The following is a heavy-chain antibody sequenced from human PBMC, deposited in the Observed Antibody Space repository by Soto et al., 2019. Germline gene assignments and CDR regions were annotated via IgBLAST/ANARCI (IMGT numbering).Heavy chain of an antibody. J-gene: IGHJ5*02. D-gene: IGHD3-22*01. CDR2: IYYSGST. V-gene: IGHV4-59*01. CDR3: ARVDYYDSSGYPSWFDP. Sequence: LSLTCTVAGGSISSYYWSWIRQPPGKGLEWIGYIYYSGSTNYNPSLKSRVTISVDTSKNQFSLKLSSVTAADTAVYYCARVDYYDSSGYPSWFDPWGQGTLVTVSS. CDR1: GGSISSYY.